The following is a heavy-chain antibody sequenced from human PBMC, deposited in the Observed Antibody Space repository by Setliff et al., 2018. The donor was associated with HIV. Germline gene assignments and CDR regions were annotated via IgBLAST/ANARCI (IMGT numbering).Heavy chain of an antibody. CDR3: ARGPRGLRWGVYFQH. CDR2: IYYSGST. Sequence: SETLSLTCTVSGGSISSSSYYWGWIRQPPGKGLEWIGSIYYSGSTYYNPSLKSRVTISVDTSKNQFSLKLSSVTTADTAVYYCARGPRGLRWGVYFQHWGQGTLVTVSS. J-gene: IGHJ1*01. V-gene: IGHV4-39*01. CDR1: GGSISSSSYY. D-gene: IGHD3-10*01.